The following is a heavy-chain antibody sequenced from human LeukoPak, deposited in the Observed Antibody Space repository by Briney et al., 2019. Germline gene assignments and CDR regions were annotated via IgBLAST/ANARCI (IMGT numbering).Heavy chain of an antibody. V-gene: IGHV4-59*01. CDR2: IYYSGST. CDR3: ARAPILPDI. Sequence: PSETLSLTCTVSGGSISSYYWSWIRQPPGKGLEWIGCIYYSGSTNYNPSLKSRVTISVDTSKNQFSLKLSSVTAADTAVYYCARAPILPDIWGQGTMVTVSS. J-gene: IGHJ3*02. CDR1: GGSISSYY. D-gene: IGHD2-15*01.